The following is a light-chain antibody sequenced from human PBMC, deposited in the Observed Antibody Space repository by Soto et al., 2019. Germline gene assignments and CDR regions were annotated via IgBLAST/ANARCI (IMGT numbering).Light chain of an antibody. CDR2: AAS. V-gene: IGKV3-20*01. CDR3: QQYGSSPQT. J-gene: IGKJ1*01. Sequence: EIVLTQSPGTLSLSPGERATLSCRASHSVTSHYLAWYQQKPGQAPRLLIYAASGRASGIPDRFSGSGSGTDFILTISRLEAEDFAVYYCQQYGSSPQTFGKGTRVDIK. CDR1: HSVTSHY.